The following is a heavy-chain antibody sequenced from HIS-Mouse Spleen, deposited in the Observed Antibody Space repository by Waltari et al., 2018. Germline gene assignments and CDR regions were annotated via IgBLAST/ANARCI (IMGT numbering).Heavy chain of an antibody. CDR3: AREIPYSSSLYDWYFDL. CDR1: GGSISSSSYY. Sequence: QLQLQESGPGLVKPSETLSLTCTVSGGSISSSSYYWGWIGQPPGKGLGWIGSIYYRGSTYYNPSLKRRVPISVGTSKNQFSLKLSSVTAADTAVYYCAREIPYSSSLYDWYFDLWGRGTLVTVSS. CDR2: IYYRGST. V-gene: IGHV4-39*07. J-gene: IGHJ2*01. D-gene: IGHD6-13*01.